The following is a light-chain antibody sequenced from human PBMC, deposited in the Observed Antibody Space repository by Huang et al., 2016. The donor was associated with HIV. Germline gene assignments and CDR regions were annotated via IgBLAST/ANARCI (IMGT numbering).Light chain of an antibody. CDR1: QGIRND. V-gene: IGKV1-6*01. CDR3: LQDYNYPWT. J-gene: IGKJ1*01. Sequence: AIQMTQSPASLSASGGDRVTITCRASQGIRNDLGWYQQKPGKAPKLLIYAATHLQSGVPSRFSGSGSGTDFSLTISSLQPEDFATYYCLQDYNYPWTFGQGTKVEV. CDR2: AAT.